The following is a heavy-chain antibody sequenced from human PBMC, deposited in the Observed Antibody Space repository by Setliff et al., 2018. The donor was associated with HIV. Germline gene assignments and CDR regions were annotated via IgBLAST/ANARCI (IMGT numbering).Heavy chain of an antibody. CDR3: ARALPRAFDI. V-gene: IGHV4-4*09. CDR1: GVSIPTNY. CDR2: IYTSGST. Sequence: SETLSLTCNISGVSIPTNYWSWIRQPPGKGLEWIGYIYTSGSTNYNPSLKSRVTISVDTSKNQFSLRLSSVTAADTAVYYCARALPRAFDIWGQGTMVTVSS. J-gene: IGHJ3*02.